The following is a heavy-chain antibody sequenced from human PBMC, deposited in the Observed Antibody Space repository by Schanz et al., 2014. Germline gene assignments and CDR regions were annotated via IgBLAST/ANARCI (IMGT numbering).Heavy chain of an antibody. CDR1: GFVFRTFA. CDR2: MIGSGSSV. D-gene: IGHD1-7*01. V-gene: IGHV3-23*04. CDR3: AMGGYQLHH. Sequence: EVQLVESGGGLVQPGGSLRLSCAASGFVFRTFAMYWVRQAPGKGLEWVSRMIGSGSSVFYADSVKGRFTISRDNAENTLYLQMNSLRVEDTAVYYCAMGGYQLHHWGQGTLVTVSS. J-gene: IGHJ4*02.